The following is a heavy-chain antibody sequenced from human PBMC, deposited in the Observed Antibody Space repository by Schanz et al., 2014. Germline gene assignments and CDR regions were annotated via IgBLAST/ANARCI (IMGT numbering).Heavy chain of an antibody. J-gene: IGHJ6*02. V-gene: IGHV4-59*08. CDR1: GVSIGGYY. Sequence: QVQLQESGPGLVKPSETLSLTCTVSGVSIGGYYWSWIRQPPGKGLEWIGYIFFSGSTTYNPSFNSRVTISVDMSKNQSALTLSSVPAADTAVYYCARLGVGDKAYYYYGTDVWGQGTTVLVSS. CDR3: ARLGVGDKAYYYYGTDV. D-gene: IGHD1-26*01. CDR2: IFFSGST.